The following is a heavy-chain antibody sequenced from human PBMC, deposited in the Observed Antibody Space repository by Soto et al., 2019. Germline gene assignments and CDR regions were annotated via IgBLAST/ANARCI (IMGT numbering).Heavy chain of an antibody. CDR2: IYYSGST. J-gene: IGHJ5*02. Sequence: PSETLSLTCTVSGGSISSGGYYWSWIRQHPGKGLEWIGYIYYSGSTYYNPSLKSRVTISVDTSKNQFSLKLSSVTAADTAVYYCARETDVEWLRSPAHWFDPWGQGTLVTVSS. D-gene: IGHD5-12*01. CDR3: ARETDVEWLRSPAHWFDP. CDR1: GGSISSGGYY. V-gene: IGHV4-31*03.